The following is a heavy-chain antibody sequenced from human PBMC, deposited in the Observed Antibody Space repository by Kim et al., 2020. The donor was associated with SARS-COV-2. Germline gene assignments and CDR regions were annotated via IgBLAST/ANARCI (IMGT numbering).Heavy chain of an antibody. J-gene: IGHJ3*02. CDR1: GFTFGDFPFGSFW. CDR3: AKTVAGRIDAFDI. D-gene: IGHD6-19*01. Sequence: GGSLRLSCAASGFTFGDFPFGSFWISWVRQAPGKGLEWVANIKQDGSQKYYVDSMKGRFTISRDNAQSSLYLQMTSLTAEDTAIYYCAKTVAGRIDAFDIWGQGTMVTVSS. V-gene: IGHV3-7*03. CDR2: IKQDGSQK.